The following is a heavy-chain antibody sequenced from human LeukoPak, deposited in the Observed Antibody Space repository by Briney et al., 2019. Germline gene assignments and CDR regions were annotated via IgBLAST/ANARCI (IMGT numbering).Heavy chain of an antibody. CDR3: ARASLGAVAGRAFDY. V-gene: IGHV4-59*08. J-gene: IGHJ4*02. Sequence: SETLSLTCTVSGGSISSYYWGWIRQPPGRGLEWIGYIYYSGSTNYNPSLKSRVTISVDTSKNQFSLKLSSVTAADTAVYYCARASLGAVAGRAFDYWGQGTLVTVSS. CDR1: GGSISSYY. CDR2: IYYSGST. D-gene: IGHD6-19*01.